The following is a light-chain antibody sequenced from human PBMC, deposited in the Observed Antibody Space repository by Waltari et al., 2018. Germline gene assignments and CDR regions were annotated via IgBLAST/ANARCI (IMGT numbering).Light chain of an antibody. CDR1: KLEDKY. CDR2: QDS. J-gene: IGLJ2*01. Sequence: YELTQPPSVSVSPGQTVSITCSGGKLEDKYVCWYQQKTGQSPVLVMHQDSRRPSGIPERFSGSSSGNTATLTISGTQAMGEADYYCQAWDTISDVVFGGGTRLTVL. CDR3: QAWDTISDVV. V-gene: IGLV3-1*01.